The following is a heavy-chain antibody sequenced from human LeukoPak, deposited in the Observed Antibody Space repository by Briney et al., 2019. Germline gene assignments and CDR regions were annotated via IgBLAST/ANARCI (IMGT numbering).Heavy chain of an antibody. J-gene: IGHJ6*02. CDR3: ARIYDFWSGYYYYYGMDV. CDR1: GFTFSSYA. Sequence: GGSLRLSCAASGFTFSSYAMSWVRQAPGKGLEWVANIKQDGSEKYYVDSVKGRFTISRDNAKNSLYLQMNSLRAEDTAVYYCARIYDFWSGYYYYYGMDVWGQGTTVTVSS. CDR2: IKQDGSEK. V-gene: IGHV3-7*01. D-gene: IGHD3-3*01.